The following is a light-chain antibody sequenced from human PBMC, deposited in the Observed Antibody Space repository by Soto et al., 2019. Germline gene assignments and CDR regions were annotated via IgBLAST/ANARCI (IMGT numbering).Light chain of an antibody. V-gene: IGKV3-15*01. J-gene: IGKJ1*01. CDR1: QSVSSN. CDR3: QQYASSTRT. Sequence: EIVMTQSPATLSVSPGERATLSCRASQSVSSNLAWYQQKPGQAPRLLIYGASTRATGIPARFSGSGSGTEFTLTIRRLEPDDFAVYYCQQYASSTRTFRQGTKVDIX. CDR2: GAS.